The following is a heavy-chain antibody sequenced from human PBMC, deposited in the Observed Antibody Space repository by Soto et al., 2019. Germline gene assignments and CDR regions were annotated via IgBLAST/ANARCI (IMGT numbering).Heavy chain of an antibody. CDR3: ARVIRAARGPGHFDY. J-gene: IGHJ4*02. CDR1: GGSIISGGYY. CDR2: IYYSGST. V-gene: IGHV4-31*03. D-gene: IGHD6-6*01. Sequence: SETLSLTCTVSGGSIISGGYYLIYIRQDPGKGLEWIGYIYYSGSTYYNPSLKSRVTISVDTSKNQFSLKLSSVTAADTAVYYCARVIRAARGPGHFDYWGQGTLVTVSS.